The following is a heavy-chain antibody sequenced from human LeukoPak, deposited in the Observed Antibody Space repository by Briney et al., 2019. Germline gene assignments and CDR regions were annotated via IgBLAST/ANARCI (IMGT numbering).Heavy chain of an antibody. J-gene: IGHJ4*02. V-gene: IGHV1-18*01. D-gene: IGHD1-26*01. CDR1: GYTFTNYG. CDR3: ARDGMFDY. Sequence: GASVKVSCKASGYTFTNYGISRVRQAPGQGLEWMGWISAYNGNTKYAQNLQGRVTMTTDTSTTTVYMELRSLRSDDTAVYYCARDGMFDYWGQGTLVTVSS. CDR2: ISAYNGNT.